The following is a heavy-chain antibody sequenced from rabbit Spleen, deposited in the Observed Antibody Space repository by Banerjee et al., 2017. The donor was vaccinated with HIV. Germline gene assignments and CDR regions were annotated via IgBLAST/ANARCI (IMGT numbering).Heavy chain of an antibody. V-gene: IGHV1S45*01. CDR2: IYTRDGST. CDR3: ARETSSGWGIVSFYFAL. D-gene: IGHD4-1*01. J-gene: IGHJ4*01. CDR1: GIDFSNYYY. Sequence: QEQLEESGGGLVKPGGTLTLTCKASGIDFSNYYYIYWVRQAPGKGLELIAWIYTRDGSTWYANWPKGRFTISKTSSTTVTLQMTSLTAADTATYFCARETSSGWGIVSFYFALWGPGTLVTVS.